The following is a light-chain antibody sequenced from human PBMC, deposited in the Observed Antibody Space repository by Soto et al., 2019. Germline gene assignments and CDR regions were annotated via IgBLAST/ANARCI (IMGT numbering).Light chain of an antibody. Sequence: EIVLTQSPATLSLSPGERATLSCRASQNINSNLAWYQQKPGQAPRLLIYDASNGATGIPARFSGSGSETDFTLTISSLEPEDFAIYYCQQRRNWPLTFGGGTKVEIK. CDR2: DAS. CDR1: QNINSN. CDR3: QQRRNWPLT. V-gene: IGKV3-11*01. J-gene: IGKJ4*01.